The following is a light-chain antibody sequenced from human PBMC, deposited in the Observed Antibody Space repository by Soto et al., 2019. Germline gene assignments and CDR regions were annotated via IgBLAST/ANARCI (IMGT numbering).Light chain of an antibody. Sequence: QSVLTQPASVSGSPGQSISISCTGTSSDVGRYDYVSWYQEHPGKVPKVIIYNVTHRPSGVSNRFSGSKSGNTASLTISGLQTEDEADYFCSSFTSSITYVFGTGTKLTVL. CDR2: NVT. V-gene: IGLV2-14*01. CDR1: SSDVGRYDY. J-gene: IGLJ1*01. CDR3: SSFTSSITYV.